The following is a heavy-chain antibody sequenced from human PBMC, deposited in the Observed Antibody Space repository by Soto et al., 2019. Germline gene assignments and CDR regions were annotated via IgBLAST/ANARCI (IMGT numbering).Heavy chain of an antibody. J-gene: IGHJ6*02. V-gene: IGHV3-30*18. CDR3: AKDVLRFLEWLAFYGMDV. CDR2: ISYDGSNK. Sequence: QVQLVESGGGVVQPGRSLRLSCAASGFTFSSYGMHWVRQAPGKGLEWVAVISYDGSNKYYADSVKGRFTISRDNSKNTLYLQMHSLRAEDTAVYYCAKDVLRFLEWLAFYGMDVWGQGTTVTVSS. D-gene: IGHD3-3*01. CDR1: GFTFSSYG.